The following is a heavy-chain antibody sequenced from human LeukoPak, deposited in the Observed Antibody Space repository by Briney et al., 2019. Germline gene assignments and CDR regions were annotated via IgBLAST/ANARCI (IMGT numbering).Heavy chain of an antibody. J-gene: IGHJ6*03. Sequence: GGSLRLSCAASGFAFSTYSMIWVRQAPGKGLVWVSRINSDGSSTSYADSVKGRFTISRDNAKNTLYLQMNSLRAEDTAVYYCARADIDYYYYYMDVWGKGTTVTISS. D-gene: IGHD5-12*01. CDR3: ARADIDYYYYYMDV. CDR2: INSDGSST. CDR1: GFAFSTYS. V-gene: IGHV3-74*01.